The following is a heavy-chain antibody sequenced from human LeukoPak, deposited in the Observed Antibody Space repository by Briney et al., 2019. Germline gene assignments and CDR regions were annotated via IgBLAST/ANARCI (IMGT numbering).Heavy chain of an antibody. CDR2: ISGSGGST. V-gene: IGHV3-23*01. J-gene: IGHJ5*02. Sequence: GGSLRLSCAASGFTFSSYGVSWVRQAPGKGLEWVSAISGSGGSTYYADSVKGRFTISRDNSKNTLYLQMNSLRAEDTAVYYCAKDASGLIWFGDLNWFDPWGQGTLVTVSS. CDR3: AKDASGLIWFGDLNWFDP. D-gene: IGHD3-10*01. CDR1: GFTFSSYG.